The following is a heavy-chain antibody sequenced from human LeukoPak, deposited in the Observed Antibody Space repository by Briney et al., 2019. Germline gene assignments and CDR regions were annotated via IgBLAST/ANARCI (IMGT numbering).Heavy chain of an antibody. V-gene: IGHV3-7*01. CDR1: GFTLSSYW. Sequence: RTGGSLRLSCAASGFTLSSYWMSWVRQAPGKGLEWVANIKQDGSEKYYVDSVKGRFTISRDNAKNSLYLQMNSLRAEDTAVYYCARDGYSSSWYGYYYYGMDVWGQGTTVTVSS. CDR3: ARDGYSSSWYGYYYYGMDV. D-gene: IGHD6-13*01. J-gene: IGHJ6*02. CDR2: IKQDGSEK.